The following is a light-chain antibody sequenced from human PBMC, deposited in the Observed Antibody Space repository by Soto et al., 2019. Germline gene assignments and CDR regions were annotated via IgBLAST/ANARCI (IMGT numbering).Light chain of an antibody. CDR3: CSYAGGFYV. J-gene: IGLJ1*01. V-gene: IGLV2-11*01. Sequence: QSVLTQPRSVSGSPGQSVAISCTGTSSDVGGYNYVSWYQQHPGKVPKLIIFDVYKRPSGVPDRFSGSKSGSTASLTISGLQADDEADYYCCSYAGGFYVVGTGNKVTVL. CDR2: DVY. CDR1: SSDVGGYNY.